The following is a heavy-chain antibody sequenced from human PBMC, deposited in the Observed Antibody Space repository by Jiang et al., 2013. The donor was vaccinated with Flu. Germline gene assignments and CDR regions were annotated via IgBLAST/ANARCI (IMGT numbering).Heavy chain of an antibody. Sequence: LLESGGKALVQPGRSLRLSCAASGYTFTGNYIHWVRQAPGQGLEWMGWINPNTGGTNYAQKFQGWVTLTRDTSISTAFMELSRLKSDDTAVYYCAREEYFSHINGVCFNIWGQGTLVTV. J-gene: IGHJ3*02. D-gene: IGHD2-8*01. V-gene: IGHV1-2*04. CDR2: INPNTGGT. CDR1: GYTFTGNY. CDR3: AREEYFSHINGVCFNI.